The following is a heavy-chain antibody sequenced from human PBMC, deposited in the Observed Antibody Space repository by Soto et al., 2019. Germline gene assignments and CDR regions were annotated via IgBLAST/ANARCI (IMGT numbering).Heavy chain of an antibody. CDR2: IYYSGST. D-gene: IGHD6-6*01. Sequence: SETLSLTCTVSGGSISSYYWSWIRQPPGKGLEWIGYIYYSGSTNYNPSLKSRVTISVDTSKNQFSLKLSSVTAADTAVYYCARLGQLVAGMLDIWGQGTMVTVSS. CDR1: GGSISSYY. J-gene: IGHJ3*02. CDR3: ARLGQLVAGMLDI. V-gene: IGHV4-59*08.